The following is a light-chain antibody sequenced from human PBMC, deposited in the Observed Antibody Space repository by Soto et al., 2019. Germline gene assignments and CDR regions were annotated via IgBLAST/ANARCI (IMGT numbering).Light chain of an antibody. CDR2: AAS. CDR1: QSISSY. CDR3: QQRYSTPPYT. J-gene: IGKJ2*01. V-gene: IGKV1-39*01. Sequence: DIPMTQSPSSLSASVGDRVTITCRASQSISSYLNWYQQKPGKAPKLLIYAASSLQSGVPSRFSGSRSGTDFTLTISSLQPEDFETYYCQQRYSTPPYTFGQGNKLEIK.